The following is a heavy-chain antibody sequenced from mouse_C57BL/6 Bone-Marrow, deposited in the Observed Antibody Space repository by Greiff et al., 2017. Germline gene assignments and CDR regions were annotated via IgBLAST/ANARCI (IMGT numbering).Heavy chain of an antibody. Sequence: QVHVKQSGAELARPGASVKLSCKASGYTFTSYGISWVKQRTGQGLEWIGEIYPRSGNTYYNEKFKGKATLTADKSSSTAYMELRSLTSEDSAVYFCARCRGGFDYWGQGTTLTVSS. D-gene: IGHD3-3*01. CDR2: IYPRSGNT. J-gene: IGHJ2*01. V-gene: IGHV1-81*01. CDR1: GYTFTSYG. CDR3: ARCRGGFDY.